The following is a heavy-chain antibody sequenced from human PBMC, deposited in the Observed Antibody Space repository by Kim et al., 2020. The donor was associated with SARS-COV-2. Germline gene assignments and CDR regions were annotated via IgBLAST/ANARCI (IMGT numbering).Heavy chain of an antibody. V-gene: IGHV7-4-1*02. Sequence: ASVKVSCKASGYTFTSYAMNWVRQAPGQGLEWMGWINTNTGNPTYAQGFTGRFVFSLDTSVSTAYLQISSLKAEDTAVYYCARDPKDTIFGVVIPRLGYYGMDVWGQGTTVTVSS. J-gene: IGHJ6*02. CDR1: GYTFTSYA. D-gene: IGHD3-3*01. CDR2: INTNTGNP. CDR3: ARDPKDTIFGVVIPRLGYYGMDV.